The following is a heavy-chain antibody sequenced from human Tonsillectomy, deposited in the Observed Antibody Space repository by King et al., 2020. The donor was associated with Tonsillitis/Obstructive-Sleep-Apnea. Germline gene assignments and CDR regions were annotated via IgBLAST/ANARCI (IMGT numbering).Heavy chain of an antibody. D-gene: IGHD2-15*01. J-gene: IGHJ4*02. CDR1: GFTFSNAW. Sequence: VQLVESGGGLVKPGGSLRLSCAASGFTFSNAWMSWVRQAPGKGLEWVGLINSKTDGGTTDYAAPVKGRFTISRDDSKNTLYLQMNSLKTEDTAVYYCTTERLKGDCSGGSCYYFDYWGQGTLVTVSS. V-gene: IGHV3-15*01. CDR2: INSKTDGGTT. CDR3: TTERLKGDCSGGSCYYFDY.